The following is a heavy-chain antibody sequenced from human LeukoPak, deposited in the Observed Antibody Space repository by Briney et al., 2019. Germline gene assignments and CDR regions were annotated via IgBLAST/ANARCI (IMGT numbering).Heavy chain of an antibody. Sequence: TLSLTCAVSGGSISSGGYSWSWIRQPPGKGLEWIGYMYDSGSSYYNSSLRSRVTISVDRSKNQLSLKLSSATAADTAVYYCARDKTTNWYFDLWGRGTLVTVSS. CDR2: MYDSGSS. D-gene: IGHD4-11*01. CDR1: GGSISSGGYS. V-gene: IGHV4-30-2*01. CDR3: ARDKTTNWYFDL. J-gene: IGHJ2*01.